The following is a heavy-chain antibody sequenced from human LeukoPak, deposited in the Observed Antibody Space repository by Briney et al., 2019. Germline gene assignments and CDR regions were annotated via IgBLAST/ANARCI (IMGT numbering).Heavy chain of an antibody. CDR1: GYTFTVYY. CDR3: AREGSYGDFDY. V-gene: IGHV1-2*06. D-gene: IGHD1-26*01. Sequence: ASVKVSCKASGYTFTVYYIHWVRQAPGQGLEWMGRINPNSGGTNYAQKFQGRVTMTRDTSIRTVYMELRSDDTAVYFCAREGSYGDFDYWGQGTLVTVSS. CDR2: INPNSGGT. J-gene: IGHJ4*02.